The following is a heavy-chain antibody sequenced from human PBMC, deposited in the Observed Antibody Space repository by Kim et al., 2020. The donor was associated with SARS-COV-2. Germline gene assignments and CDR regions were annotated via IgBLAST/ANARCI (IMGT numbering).Heavy chain of an antibody. CDR1: GFTFSSYS. Sequence: GGSLRLSCAASGFTFSSYSMNWVRQAPGKGLELVSYISSGSSTTYYADFVKGRFTISRDSAKKSVYLQMNSLRDEDTAVYYCARGRPYYYGMDVWGQGTTVIVSS. V-gene: IGHV3-48*02. J-gene: IGHJ6*02. CDR3: ARGRPYYYGMDV. CDR2: ISSGSSTT.